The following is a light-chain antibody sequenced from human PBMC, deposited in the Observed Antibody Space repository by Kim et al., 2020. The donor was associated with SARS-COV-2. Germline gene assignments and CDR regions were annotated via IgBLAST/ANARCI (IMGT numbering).Light chain of an antibody. Sequence: EIVLTQSPGTLSLSPGERATLSCRASQSVRGNYLAWYQQKPGQAPRLLIYGASTRATGIPDRFSGSASVTDFTLTISRLEPEDFAVYYGQQYGSSPLTFGPGTKVDIK. J-gene: IGKJ3*01. CDR3: QQYGSSPLT. CDR2: GAS. V-gene: IGKV3-20*01. CDR1: QSVRGNY.